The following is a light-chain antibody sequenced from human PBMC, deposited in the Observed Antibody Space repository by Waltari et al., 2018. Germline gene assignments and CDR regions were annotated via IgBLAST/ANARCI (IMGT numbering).Light chain of an antibody. V-gene: IGKV1-9*01. CDR1: QGINSY. CDR3: QQVKTYPYT. Sequence: DIQLTQSPSSLSASVVDSVTITCRASQGINSYLAWYQQKLGKAPKLLIYVASTLQSGVPSRFSGSGSGTEFTLTISSLQPEDFATYYCQQVKTYPYTFGQGTKLEIK. CDR2: VAS. J-gene: IGKJ2*01.